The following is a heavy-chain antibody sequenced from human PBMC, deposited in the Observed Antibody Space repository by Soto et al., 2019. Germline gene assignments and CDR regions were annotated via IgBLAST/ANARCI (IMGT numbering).Heavy chain of an antibody. CDR2: IYYSGST. CDR1: GGSISSYY. V-gene: IGHV4-59*01. Sequence: QVQLQESGPGLVKPSETLSLTCTVSGGSISSYYWSWIRQPPGKGLEWIGYIYYSGSTNYNPSLKSRVSISVDTSKIQFSLKLSSVTAADTAVYYCARDTVTYDAFDIWGQGTMVTVSS. J-gene: IGHJ3*02. CDR3: ARDTVTYDAFDI. D-gene: IGHD4-17*01.